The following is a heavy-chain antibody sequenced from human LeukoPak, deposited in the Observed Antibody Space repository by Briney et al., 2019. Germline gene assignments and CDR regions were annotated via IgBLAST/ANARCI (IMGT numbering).Heavy chain of an antibody. CDR2: ISGSGGST. V-gene: IGHV3-23*01. CDR1: GFTFSSYA. Sequence: GGSLRLSCAASGFTFSSYAMSWVRQAPGKGLEWVSAISGSGGSTYYADSVKGRFTISRDNAKNSLYLQMNSLRAEDTAVYYCARFGGRSGWSVRHYYYYGMDVWGQGTTVTVSS. CDR3: ARFGGRSGWSVRHYYYYGMDV. D-gene: IGHD6-19*01. J-gene: IGHJ6*02.